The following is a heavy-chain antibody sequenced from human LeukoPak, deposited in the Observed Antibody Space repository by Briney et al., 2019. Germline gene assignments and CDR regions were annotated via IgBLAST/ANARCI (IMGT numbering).Heavy chain of an antibody. CDR3: AHRQQWLVLRDDAFDI. CDR1: GFSLSTSGVG. J-gene: IGHJ3*02. D-gene: IGHD6-19*01. CDR2: IYWDDDK. Sequence: SGPTLVKPTQTLTLTCTFSGFSLSTSGVGVGWIRQPPGKALEWLALIYWDDDKRYSPSLKSRLAITKDTSKNQVVLTMTNMDPVDTATYYCAHRQQWLVLRDDAFDIWGQGTMVTVSS. V-gene: IGHV2-5*02.